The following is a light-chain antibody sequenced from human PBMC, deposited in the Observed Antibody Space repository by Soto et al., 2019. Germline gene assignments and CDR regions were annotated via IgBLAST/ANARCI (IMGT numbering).Light chain of an antibody. CDR1: QSISSW. CDR3: QQLNSYPIT. CDR2: KAS. J-gene: IGKJ5*01. Sequence: DIEVTQSPSTLSASVGDRVTITCRASQSISSWLAWYQQKPGKAPKLLIYKASTLKSGVPSRFSGSGSGTEFTLTISSLQPEDFATYYCQQLNSYPITFGQGRRLAIK. V-gene: IGKV1-5*03.